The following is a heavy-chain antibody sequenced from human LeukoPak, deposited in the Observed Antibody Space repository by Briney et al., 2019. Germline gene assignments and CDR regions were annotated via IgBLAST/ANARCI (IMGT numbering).Heavy chain of an antibody. CDR1: GGSISNSSYY. D-gene: IGHD3-22*01. Sequence: SETLSLTCSVSGGSISNSSYYWGWIRQPPGKGLEWIGTIYYSGSTYHNPSLKSRVIISVDTSKNQFSLKLSSVTAADTAVYYCARQRSKYYYENCWGQGTLVTVSS. CDR2: IYYSGST. V-gene: IGHV4-39*01. J-gene: IGHJ4*02. CDR3: ARQRSKYYYENC.